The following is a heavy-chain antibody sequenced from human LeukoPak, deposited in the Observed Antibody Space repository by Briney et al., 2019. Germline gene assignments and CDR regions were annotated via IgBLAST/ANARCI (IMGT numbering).Heavy chain of an antibody. CDR1: GFTFSSYA. CDR2: ISTGSNFI. J-gene: IGHJ5*02. CDR3: ARDTTLNWFDP. V-gene: IGHV3-21*01. Sequence: PGGSLRLSCAASGFTFSSYAMNWVRQAPGKGLEWVSSISTGSNFIYYADSVKGRFTISRDNAKNSMYLQMNSLRAEDTAVYYCARDTTLNWFDPWGQGTLVTVSS. D-gene: IGHD1-1*01.